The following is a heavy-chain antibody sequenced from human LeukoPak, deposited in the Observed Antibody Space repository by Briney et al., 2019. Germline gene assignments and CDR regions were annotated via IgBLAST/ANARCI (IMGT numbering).Heavy chain of an antibody. Sequence: ASVKVSCKTSGYSFILYGISWVRQAPGQGPEWMGWISTSTGDTKYTQKFQGRVTITADKSTSTAYMELSSLRSEDTAVYYCARENRYCSGGSCYPDYWGQGTLVTVSS. CDR1: GYSFILYG. CDR3: ARENRYCSGGSCYPDY. D-gene: IGHD2-15*01. V-gene: IGHV1-18*01. CDR2: ISTSTGDT. J-gene: IGHJ4*02.